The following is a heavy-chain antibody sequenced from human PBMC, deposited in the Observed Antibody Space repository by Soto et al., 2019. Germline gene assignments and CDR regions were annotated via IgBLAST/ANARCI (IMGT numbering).Heavy chain of an antibody. CDR1: GGSINNYH. Sequence: PSETLSLTCTVSGGSINNYHWNWIRQPPGKGLEWIGYIHYSGSTDYNPSLKSRVTILIDTSKRQLSLKLNSVTAADTAVYYCARGGYWLDYWGQGTLVTVSS. CDR3: ARGGYWLDY. D-gene: IGHD5-12*01. V-gene: IGHV4-59*01. CDR2: IHYSGST. J-gene: IGHJ4*02.